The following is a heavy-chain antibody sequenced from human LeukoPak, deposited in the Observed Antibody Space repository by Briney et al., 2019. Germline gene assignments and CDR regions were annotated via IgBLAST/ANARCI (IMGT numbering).Heavy chain of an antibody. D-gene: IGHD4-23*01. CDR2: IYSSGST. Sequence: SETLSPTCTVSGGSINSYCWSWIRQPAGKGLEWIGRIYSSGSTNYNPSLKSRVSMSVDTSKNQFSLKLTSVTAADTAVYYCARGGKATVVTMWGQGILVTVSS. V-gene: IGHV4-4*07. CDR3: ARGGKATVVTM. J-gene: IGHJ4*02. CDR1: GGSINSYC.